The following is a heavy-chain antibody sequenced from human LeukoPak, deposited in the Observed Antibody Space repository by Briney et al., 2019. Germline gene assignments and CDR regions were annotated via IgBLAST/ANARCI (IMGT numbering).Heavy chain of an antibody. CDR2: INHSGST. CDR3: AQDSSGPRDAFDI. Sequence: GSLRLSCTASGFIFSDYYMSWIRQPPGKGLEWIGEINHSGSTNYNPSLKSRVTISVDTSKNQFSLKLSSVTAADTAVYYCAQDSSGPRDAFDIWGQGTMVTVSS. V-gene: IGHV4-34*08. D-gene: IGHD3-22*01. J-gene: IGHJ3*02. CDR1: GFIFSDYY.